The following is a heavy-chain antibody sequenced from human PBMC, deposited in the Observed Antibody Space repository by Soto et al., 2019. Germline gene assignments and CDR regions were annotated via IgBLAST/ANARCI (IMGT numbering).Heavy chain of an antibody. CDR2: IYYSGST. V-gene: IGHV4-59*08. Sequence: SETLSLTCTVSGGSISSYYWSWIRQPPGKGLEWIGYIYYSGSTNYNPSLKSRVTISVDTSKNQFSLKLSSVTAADTAVYYCARQVGGCPPWHFDYWGQGTLVTVSS. CDR1: GGSISSYY. J-gene: IGHJ4*02. D-gene: IGHD6-19*01. CDR3: ARQVGGCPPWHFDY.